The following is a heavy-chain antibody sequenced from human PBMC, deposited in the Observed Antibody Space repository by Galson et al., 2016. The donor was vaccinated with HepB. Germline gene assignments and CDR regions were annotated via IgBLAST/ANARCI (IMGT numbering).Heavy chain of an antibody. CDR3: ARGTYDFWSTYPKPGFDP. CDR1: GGSISSSREY. D-gene: IGHD3-3*01. J-gene: IGHJ5*02. V-gene: IGHV4-39*07. Sequence: LSLTCNISGGSISSSREYWGWIRQPPGKGLEWIGTIHYSGSIHFNPALKSRVTISVDMSKNQFSLNLRSVTAADTAIYYCARGTYDFWSTYPKPGFDPWGQGTQVTVSS. CDR2: IHYSGSI.